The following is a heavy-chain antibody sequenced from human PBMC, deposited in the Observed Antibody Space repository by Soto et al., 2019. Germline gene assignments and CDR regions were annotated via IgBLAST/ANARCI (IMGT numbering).Heavy chain of an antibody. CDR2: INHSGST. D-gene: IGHD3-9*01. J-gene: IGHJ4*02. CDR3: ARGIIRDDILTGYSYDY. V-gene: IGHV4-34*01. CDR1: GGSFSGYY. Sequence: SETLSLTCAVYGGSFSGYYWSWIRQPPGKGLEWIGEINHSGSTNYNPSLKSRVTISVDTSKNQFSLKLSSVTAADTAVYYCARGIIRDDILTGYSYDYWGQGTLVSVSS.